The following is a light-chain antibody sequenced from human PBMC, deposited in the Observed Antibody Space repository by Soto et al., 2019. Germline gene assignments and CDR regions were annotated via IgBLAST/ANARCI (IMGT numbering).Light chain of an antibody. CDR2: GAS. J-gene: IGKJ2*01. CDR1: QSVSSSY. Sequence: EIVLTQSPGTLSLSPGERATLSCRASQSVSSSYLAWYQQKPGQAPRLLIYGASRRATGIPDRFSGSGSGTDFTITISRLEPEDFAVYYCQQYGSSPPWYTFGQGTKLEIK. CDR3: QQYGSSPPWYT. V-gene: IGKV3-20*01.